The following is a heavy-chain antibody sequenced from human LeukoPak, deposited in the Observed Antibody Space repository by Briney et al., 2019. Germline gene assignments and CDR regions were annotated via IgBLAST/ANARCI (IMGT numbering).Heavy chain of an antibody. CDR1: GYTFTSYG. D-gene: IGHD3-10*01. CDR3: ARDEKTTITMVRGVISDAFDI. V-gene: IGHV1-18*01. J-gene: IGHJ3*02. Sequence: ASVKVSCKASGYTFTSYGISWVRQAPGQGLEWMGWISAYNGNTNYAQKLQGRVTMTTDTSTSTAYMELRSLRSDDTAVYYCARDEKTTITMVRGVISDAFDIWGQGTMVTVSS. CDR2: ISAYNGNT.